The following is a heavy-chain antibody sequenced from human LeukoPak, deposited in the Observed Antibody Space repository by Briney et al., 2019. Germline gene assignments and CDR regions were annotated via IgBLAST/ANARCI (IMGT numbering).Heavy chain of an antibody. J-gene: IGHJ4*02. Sequence: PSETLSLTCTVSGGSISSYYWSWIRQPPGKGLEWIGYIYYSGSTNYNPSLKSRVTISVDTSKNQFFLKLSSVTAADTAVYYCARGRIRAVATINYWGQGTLVTVSS. CDR1: GGSISSYY. CDR3: ARGRIRAVATINY. D-gene: IGHD5-24*01. CDR2: IYYSGST. V-gene: IGHV4-59*12.